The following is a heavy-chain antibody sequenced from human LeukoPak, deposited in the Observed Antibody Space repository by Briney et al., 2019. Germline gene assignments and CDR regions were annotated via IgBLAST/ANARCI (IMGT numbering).Heavy chain of an antibody. CDR1: GGSISSYY. CDR3: ARGLISWYYMDV. V-gene: IGHV4-59*12. J-gene: IGHJ6*03. CDR2: IYYSGST. D-gene: IGHD3-3*02. Sequence: PSETLSLTCTVSGGSISSYYWSWIRQPPGKGLEWIGYIYYSGSTNYNPSLKSRVTISVDTSKNQFSLKLSSVTAADTAVYYCARGLISWYYMDVWGKGTTVTVSS.